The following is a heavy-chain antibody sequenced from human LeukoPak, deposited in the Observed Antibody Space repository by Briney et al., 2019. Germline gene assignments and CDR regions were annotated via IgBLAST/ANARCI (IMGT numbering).Heavy chain of an antibody. J-gene: IGHJ6*03. Sequence: SETLSLTCTVSGYSISSGYYWGWIRQPPGKGLEWIGSIYHSGSTYYNPSLKSRVTISVDTSKNQFSLKLSSVTAADTAVYYCAREDITMVRGVKSRYMDVWGKGTTVTVSS. D-gene: IGHD3-10*01. CDR3: AREDITMVRGVKSRYMDV. CDR1: GYSISSGYY. V-gene: IGHV4-38-2*02. CDR2: IYHSGST.